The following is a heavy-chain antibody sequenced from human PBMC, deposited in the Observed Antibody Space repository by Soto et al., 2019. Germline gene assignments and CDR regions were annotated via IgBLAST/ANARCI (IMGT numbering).Heavy chain of an antibody. CDR2: IYYSGST. J-gene: IGHJ6*02. V-gene: IGHV4-31*03. CDR1: GGSISSGGYY. CDR3: ARDHKLSCSGGSCYLHYYYYGMDV. D-gene: IGHD2-15*01. Sequence: PSETLSLTCTVSGGSISSGGYYWSWIRQHPGKGLEWIGYIYYSGSTYYNPSLKSRVTISVDTSKNQFSLKLSSVTAADTAVYYCARDHKLSCSGGSCYLHYYYYGMDVWGQGTTVTVSS.